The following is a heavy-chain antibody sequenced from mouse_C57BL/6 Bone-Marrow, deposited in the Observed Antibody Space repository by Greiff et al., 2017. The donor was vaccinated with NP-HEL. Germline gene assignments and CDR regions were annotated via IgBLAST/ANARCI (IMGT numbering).Heavy chain of an antibody. Sequence: QVQLQQPGAELVKPGASVKMSCKASGYTFTSYWITWVKQRPGQGLEWIGDIYPGSGSTNYNEKFKSKATLTVDTSSSTAYMQRSSLTSEDSAVYYCARVYYGNYVGAMDYWGQGTSVTVSS. CDR3: ARVYYGNYVGAMDY. CDR1: GYTFTSYW. D-gene: IGHD2-1*01. CDR2: IYPGSGST. V-gene: IGHV1-55*01. J-gene: IGHJ4*01.